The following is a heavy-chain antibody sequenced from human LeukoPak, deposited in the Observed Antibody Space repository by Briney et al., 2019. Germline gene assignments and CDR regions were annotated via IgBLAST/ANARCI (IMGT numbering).Heavy chain of an antibody. CDR1: GFTFSDYY. Sequence: GGSLRLSCAASGFTFSDYYMTWIRQAPGKGLEWVSYISGSGYTIYYADSVKGRFTISRDNAKNSLYLQMNSLRAEDTAVCYCARDLGGDGYSLKYYFDYWGQGTLVTVSS. D-gene: IGHD5-24*01. CDR2: ISGSGYTI. CDR3: ARDLGGDGYSLKYYFDY. J-gene: IGHJ4*02. V-gene: IGHV3-11*01.